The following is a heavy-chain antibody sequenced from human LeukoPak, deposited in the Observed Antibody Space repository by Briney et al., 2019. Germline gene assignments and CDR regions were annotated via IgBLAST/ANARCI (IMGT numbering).Heavy chain of an antibody. J-gene: IGHJ4*02. CDR3: AREGGATPFDY. D-gene: IGHD1-26*01. Sequence: SKTLSLTCTVSGGSISNKYWSWIRQPPGKGLEWIGYIYYSGSTNYNPSLKSRVTILVDTSKNQFSLKLSSVTAADTAVYYCAREGGATPFDYWGQGTLVTVSS. CDR2: IYYSGST. CDR1: GGSISNKY. V-gene: IGHV4-59*12.